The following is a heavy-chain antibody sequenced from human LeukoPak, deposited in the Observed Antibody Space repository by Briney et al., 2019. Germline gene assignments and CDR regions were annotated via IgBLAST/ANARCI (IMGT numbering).Heavy chain of an antibody. CDR2: ISYDGSNK. Sequence: GGSLRLSCAASGFTFSSYAMHWVRQAPGKGLEWVAVISYDGSNKYYADSVKGRFTISRDNSKNTLYLQMNSLRAEDTAVYYCARDPSNYYDSSGYYQTWGQGTLVTVS. J-gene: IGHJ5*02. CDR1: GFTFSSYA. V-gene: IGHV3-30*01. CDR3: ARDPSNYYDSSGYYQT. D-gene: IGHD3-22*01.